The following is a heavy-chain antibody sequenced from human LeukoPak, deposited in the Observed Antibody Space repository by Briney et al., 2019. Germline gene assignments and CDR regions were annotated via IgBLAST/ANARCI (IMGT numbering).Heavy chain of an antibody. CDR1: GFTFSNYW. CDR3: AKGWQQLVLDY. Sequence: QPGGSLRLSCAASGFTFSNYWMHWVRQAPGKGLVWVSRINRDGSSTRYADSVKGRFTISRDDAKNTLYLQMNSLRAEDTAVYYCAKGWQQLVLDYWGQGTLVTVSS. D-gene: IGHD6-13*01. V-gene: IGHV3-74*01. CDR2: INRDGSST. J-gene: IGHJ4*02.